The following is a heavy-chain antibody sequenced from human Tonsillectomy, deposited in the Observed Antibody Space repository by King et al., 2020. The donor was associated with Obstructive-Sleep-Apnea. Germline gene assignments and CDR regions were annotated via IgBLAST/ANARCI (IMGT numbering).Heavy chain of an antibody. CDR1: GFTFSRYA. D-gene: IGHD3-9*01. CDR3: ARESLLRYSGPSGFDI. Sequence: VQLVESGGGVVQPGRSLRLSCAASGFTFSRYAMDWVRQAPGKGLEWVAVISYDESNEYYADSVKGRFSISRDNSKNTLYLQMNSLRAEDTAVYYCARESLLRYSGPSGFDIWGQGTMVTVSS. V-gene: IGHV3-30*04. CDR2: ISYDESNE. J-gene: IGHJ3*02.